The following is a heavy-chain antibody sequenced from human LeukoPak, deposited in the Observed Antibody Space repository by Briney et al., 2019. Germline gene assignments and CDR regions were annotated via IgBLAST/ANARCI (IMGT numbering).Heavy chain of an antibody. CDR3: ARGGMTTVTTNFDY. Sequence: ASVKVSRKAAGYTFTSYGISWMRQAPGQGLEWMGWISAYNGNTNYAQKLQGRVTMTTDTSTSTAYMELRSLRSDDTAVYYCARGGMTTVTTNFDYWGQGTLVTVSS. CDR1: GYTFTSYG. CDR2: ISAYNGNT. J-gene: IGHJ4*02. D-gene: IGHD4-11*01. V-gene: IGHV1-18*01.